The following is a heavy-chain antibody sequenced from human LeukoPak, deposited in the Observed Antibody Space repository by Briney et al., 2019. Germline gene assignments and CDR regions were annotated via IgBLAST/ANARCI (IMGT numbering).Heavy chain of an antibody. CDR3: PRRLGTWIQLWPPFDY. V-gene: IGHV4-34*01. CDR2: INHSGST. J-gene: IGHJ4*02. Sequence: PSETLSLTCAVYGGSFSGYYWSWIRQPPGKGLEWIGEINHSGSTNYNPSLKSRVTISVDTSKNQFSLKLSSVTAADTAVYYCPRRLGTWIQLWPPFDYWGQGTLVTVSS. CDR1: GGSFSGYY. D-gene: IGHD5-18*01.